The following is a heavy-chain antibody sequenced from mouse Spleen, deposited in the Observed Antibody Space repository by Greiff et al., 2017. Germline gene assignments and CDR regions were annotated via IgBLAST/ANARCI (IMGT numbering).Heavy chain of an antibody. CDR3: ARGNDYDCWFAY. D-gene: IGHD2-4*01. CDR2: INPNNGGT. Sequence: VQLQQSGPELVKPGASVKMSCKASGYTFTDYNMHWVKQSHGKSLEWIGYINPNNGGTSYNQKFKGKATLTVNKSSSTAYMELRSLTSEDSAFYYCARGNDYDCWFAYWGQGTLVTVSA. V-gene: IGHV1-22*01. J-gene: IGHJ3*01. CDR1: GYTFTDYN.